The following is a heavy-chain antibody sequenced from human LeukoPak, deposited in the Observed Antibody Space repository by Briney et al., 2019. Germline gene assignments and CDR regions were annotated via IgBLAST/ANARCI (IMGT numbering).Heavy chain of an antibody. CDR2: ISDSGGRT. J-gene: IGHJ4*02. D-gene: IGHD3-22*01. CDR3: AKRGVVIRVILVGFHKEAYYFDS. Sequence: GGSLSLSCAVSGLTLSNYGMSWVRQAPGKGLEWVAGISDSGGRTIYADSVKGRFTMSRDNPKNTLYLQMNSLGAEDTAVYFCAKRGVVIRVILVGFHKEAYYFDSWGQGALVTVSS. V-gene: IGHV3-23*01. CDR1: GLTLSNYG.